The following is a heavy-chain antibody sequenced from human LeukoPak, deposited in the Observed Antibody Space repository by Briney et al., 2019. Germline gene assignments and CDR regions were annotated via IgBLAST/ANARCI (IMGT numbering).Heavy chain of an antibody. V-gene: IGHV4-34*01. CDR1: DGSFSGYY. Sequence: SETLSLTCAVYDGSFSGYYWSWIRQPPGKGLEWIGEINHSGSTNYNPSLKSRVTISVDTSKNQFSLKLSSVTAADTAVYYCARASFRGAAAVNWFDPWGQGTLVTVSS. J-gene: IGHJ5*02. D-gene: IGHD6-13*01. CDR2: INHSGST. CDR3: ARASFRGAAAVNWFDP.